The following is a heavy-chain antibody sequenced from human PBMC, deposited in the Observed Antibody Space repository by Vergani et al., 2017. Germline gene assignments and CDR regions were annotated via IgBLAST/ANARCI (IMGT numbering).Heavy chain of an antibody. D-gene: IGHD3-22*01. J-gene: IGHJ4*02. CDR2: INNDGHT. CDR1: GESFSSFY. CDR3: ARMGGYDEGDAFRIGYFDS. V-gene: IGHV4-34*02. Sequence: QVQLQQWGAGVVKPSGTLSLTCAVFGESFSSFYWSWIRQPPGKGLEWIGEINNDGHTNYNPSLESRVTVSRDTAKNQFSLNLMSVTAADTAMYYCARMGGYDEGDAFRIGYFDSWGPGILVTVSS.